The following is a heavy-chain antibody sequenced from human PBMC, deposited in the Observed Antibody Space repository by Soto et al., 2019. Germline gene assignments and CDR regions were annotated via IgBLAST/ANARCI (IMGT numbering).Heavy chain of an antibody. J-gene: IGHJ5*02. D-gene: IGHD2-2*01. V-gene: IGHV3-23*01. Sequence: GGSLRLSCAASGFDFSSYAMSWVRQAPGKGLECISLISGTGVPSLYAESVKGRFAVTRDNSKDTLFLEMNNLRVDDTAIYYCAKSFWSSSSCFFLWVDPWGPGTLVTVS. CDR1: GFDFSSYA. CDR2: ISGTGVPS. CDR3: AKSFWSSSSCFFLWVDP.